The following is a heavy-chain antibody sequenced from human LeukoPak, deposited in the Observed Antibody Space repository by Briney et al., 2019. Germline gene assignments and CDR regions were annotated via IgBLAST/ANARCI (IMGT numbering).Heavy chain of an antibody. J-gene: IGHJ4*02. V-gene: IGHV3-23*01. CDR2: IGGGGTE. D-gene: IGHD1-26*01. CDR3: ARAQGALDY. Sequence: GGSLRLSCAASGFTITTYAVNWVREAPGKGLEWVSGIGGGGTEYYADSVKGRFIISSDNSQNLVHLQMNSLTVEDTAVYYCARAQGALDYWGQGTLVTVSS. CDR1: GFTITTYA.